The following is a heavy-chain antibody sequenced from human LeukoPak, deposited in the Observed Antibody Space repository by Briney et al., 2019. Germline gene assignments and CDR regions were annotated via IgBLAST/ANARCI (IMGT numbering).Heavy chain of an antibody. D-gene: IGHD5-12*01. CDR1: GFPFSGNW. CDR2: LDSDASIT. Sequence: PGGSLRLSCAASGFPFSGNWMHWVRPAPGKGLVWVSRLDSDASITNYADSVKGRFTISSDNAKNTLYLQMNSLTAEDTAVYYCARVPGYSGYFYGMDVWGQGTTVTVSS. CDR3: ARVPGYSGYFYGMDV. V-gene: IGHV3-74*01. J-gene: IGHJ6*02.